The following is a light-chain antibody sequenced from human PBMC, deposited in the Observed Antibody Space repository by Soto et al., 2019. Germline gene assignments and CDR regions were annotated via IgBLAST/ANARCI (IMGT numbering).Light chain of an antibody. CDR1: HIVSSTY. CDR3: QQYGSSPYT. V-gene: IGKV3-20*01. J-gene: IGKJ2*01. CDR2: GAS. Sequence: EIVLTQSPGTLSLSPGERATLSCRASHIVSSTYLAWYQQRPDQAPRLLISGASSRATGIPDRFSGSGSGTDFTLTISGLEPEDFAVYYCQQYGSSPYTFGQGTKLEIK.